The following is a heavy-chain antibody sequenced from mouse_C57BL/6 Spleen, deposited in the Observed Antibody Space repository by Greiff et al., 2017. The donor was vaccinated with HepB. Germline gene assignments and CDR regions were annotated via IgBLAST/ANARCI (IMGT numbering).Heavy chain of an antibody. V-gene: IGHV1-82*01. CDR2: IYPGDGDT. CDR3: ARGGIYYGTFDY. D-gene: IGHD2-1*01. J-gene: IGHJ2*01. Sequence: VKLQESGPELVKPGASVKISCKASGYAFSSSWMNWVKQRPGKGLEWIGRIYPGDGDTNYNGKFKGKATLTADKSSSTAYMQLSSLTSEDSAVYFCARGGIYYGTFDYWGQGTTLTVSS. CDR1: GYAFSSSW.